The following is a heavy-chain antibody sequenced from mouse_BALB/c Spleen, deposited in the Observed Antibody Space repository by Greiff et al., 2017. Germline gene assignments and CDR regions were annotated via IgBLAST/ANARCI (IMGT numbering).Heavy chain of an antibody. V-gene: IGHV5-6*01. CDR1: GFTFSSYG. Sequence: EVMLVESGGDLVKPGGSLKLSCAASGFTFSSYGMSWVRQTPDKRLEWVATISSGGSYTYYPDSVKGRFTISRDNAKNTLYLQMSSLKSEDTAMYYCARHYYGYDYAMDYWGQGTSVTVSS. J-gene: IGHJ4*01. D-gene: IGHD1-2*01. CDR2: ISSGGSYT. CDR3: ARHYYGYDYAMDY.